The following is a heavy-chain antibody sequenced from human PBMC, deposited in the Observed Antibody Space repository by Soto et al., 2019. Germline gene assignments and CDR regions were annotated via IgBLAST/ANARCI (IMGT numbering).Heavy chain of an antibody. D-gene: IGHD3-3*01. CDR1: GFTFSSYG. V-gene: IGHV3-30*18. J-gene: IGHJ4*02. CDR2: ISYDGSNK. Sequence: PGGSLRLSCAASGFTFSSYGMHWVRQAPGKGLEWVAVISYDGSNKYYADSVKGRFTISRDNSKNTLYLQMNSLRAEDTAVYYCAKDQITIFGDGLGSIDYWGQGTLVTV. CDR3: AKDQITIFGDGLGSIDY.